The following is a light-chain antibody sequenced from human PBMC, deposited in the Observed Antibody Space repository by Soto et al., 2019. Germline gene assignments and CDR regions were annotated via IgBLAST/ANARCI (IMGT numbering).Light chain of an antibody. J-gene: IGKJ1*01. CDR2: AAA. CDR3: QQSYRFPKT. Sequence: DIQMTQSPSSLSASVGDRVTITCRASQRMTTYLNWYQQTSGEAPKLLIYAAARLQTGVPSRFSGSGSGTDFTLTISCLQSEDFATYYCQQSYRFPKTFGRGTKVDIK. V-gene: IGKV1-39*01. CDR1: QRMTTY.